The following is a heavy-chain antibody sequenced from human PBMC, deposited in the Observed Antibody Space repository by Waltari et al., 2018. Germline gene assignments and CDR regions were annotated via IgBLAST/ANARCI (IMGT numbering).Heavy chain of an antibody. CDR1: GYSISSGYY. CDR3: ARDGFRVYCSSTSCSYFDY. CDR2: IYHSGST. D-gene: IGHD2-2*01. Sequence: QVQLQESGPGLVKPSETLSLTCAVSGYSISSGYYWGWIRQPPGKGLEWIGSIYHSGSTYYNPALKSRVTISVDTSKNQFSLKLSSVTAADTAVYYCARDGFRVYCSSTSCSYFDYWGQGTLVTVSS. V-gene: IGHV4-38-2*02. J-gene: IGHJ4*02.